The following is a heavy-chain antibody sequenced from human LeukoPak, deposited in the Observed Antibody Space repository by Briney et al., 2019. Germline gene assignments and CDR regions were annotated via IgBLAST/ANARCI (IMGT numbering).Heavy chain of an antibody. D-gene: IGHD1-26*01. CDR3: ARVGKVGATGALDI. J-gene: IGHJ3*02. Sequence: GGSLRLPCAASGFTFTAYYMSWIRQAPGKGLQWLSYISDGGTTIFYADSVKGRFTISRDNAKNSLYLQLSSLKGEDTAVYYCARVGKVGATGALDIWGQGTLVTVSS. V-gene: IGHV3-11*04. CDR2: ISDGGTTI. CDR1: GFTFTAYY.